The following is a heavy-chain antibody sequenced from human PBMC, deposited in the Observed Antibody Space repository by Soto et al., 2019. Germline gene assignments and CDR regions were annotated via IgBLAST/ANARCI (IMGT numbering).Heavy chain of an antibody. Sequence: EVQLLESGGGLVQPGGSLRLSCAAAGITLNNYAMSWVRQAPGKGLEWVSTINGGGVNTYYADPVKGRFTISRDNSRNMLYLQMSRLGAEDTAVYYCARRLTTETTVFDYWGHGTLVTVSS. D-gene: IGHD4-17*01. CDR3: ARRLTTETTVFDY. CDR1: GITLNNYA. J-gene: IGHJ4*01. CDR2: INGGGVNT. V-gene: IGHV3-23*01.